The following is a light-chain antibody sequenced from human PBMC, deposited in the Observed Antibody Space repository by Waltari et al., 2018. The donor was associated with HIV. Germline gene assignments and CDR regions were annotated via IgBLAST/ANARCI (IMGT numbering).Light chain of an antibody. V-gene: IGLV2-14*01. J-gene: IGLJ3*02. CDR1: SSDVGGYNY. CDR2: EVS. CDR3: SSYTSSSTWV. Sequence: QSALPQPASVSGSPGQSITISCTGTSSDVGGYNYVSWYQQHPGKAPKLMIYEVSNRPSGVSNRFSGSKSGNTASLTISGLQAEYEADYYCSSYTSSSTWVFGGGTKLTVL.